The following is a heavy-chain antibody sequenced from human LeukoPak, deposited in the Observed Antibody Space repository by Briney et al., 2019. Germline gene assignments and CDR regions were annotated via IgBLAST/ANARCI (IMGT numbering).Heavy chain of an antibody. CDR1: VYIFSDYY. CDR3: PRDLGSTVIVGGDAFDL. CDR2: MNPNSGGT. Sequence: ASMKVSCKASVYIFSDYYLHWVRQAPGQGLEWMGWMNPNSGGTNYAQKFQGRITMSGDTSTAYLELSRLRSDDTAVYYCPRDLGSTVIVGGDAFDLWGQGTMVTVSS. V-gene: IGHV1-2*02. D-gene: IGHD2/OR15-2a*01. J-gene: IGHJ3*01.